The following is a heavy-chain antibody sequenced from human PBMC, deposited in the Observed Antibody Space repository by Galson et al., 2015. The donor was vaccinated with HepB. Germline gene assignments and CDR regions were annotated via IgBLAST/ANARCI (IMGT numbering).Heavy chain of an antibody. J-gene: IGHJ4*02. CDR1: GFTFDDYA. Sequence: SLRLSCAASGFTFDDYAMHWVRQAPGKGLEWVSGISWNSGSIGYADSVKGRFTISRDNAKNSLYLQMNSLRAEDTALYYCAKGARYHFDYWGQGTLVTVSS. CDR3: AKGARYHFDY. V-gene: IGHV3-9*01. D-gene: IGHD1-1*01. CDR2: ISWNSGSI.